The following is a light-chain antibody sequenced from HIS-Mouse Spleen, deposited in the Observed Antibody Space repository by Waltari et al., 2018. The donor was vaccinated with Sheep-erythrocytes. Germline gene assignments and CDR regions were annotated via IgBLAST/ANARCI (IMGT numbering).Light chain of an antibody. CDR3: CSYAGSSTPWV. Sequence: QSALTQPASVSGSPGQSITTSCTGTSSDVGSYNLASWYHQHPGKAPKLMIYEGSKRPSGVSNRFSGSKSGNTASLTISGLQAEDEADYYCCSYAGSSTPWVFGGGTKLTVL. V-gene: IGLV2-23*01. CDR2: EGS. CDR1: SSDVGSYNL. J-gene: IGLJ3*02.